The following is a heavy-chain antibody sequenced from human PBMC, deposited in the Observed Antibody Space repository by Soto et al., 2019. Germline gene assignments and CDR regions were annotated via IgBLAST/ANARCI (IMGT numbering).Heavy chain of an antibody. V-gene: IGHV3-23*01. Sequence: EVQLLESGGGLVQPGGSLRLSCAASGFTFSSYAMSWVRQAPGKGLEWVSAISGSGGSTYYADSVKGRFTISRDNSKNTLYLQMNSLRAEDTAVYYCAKPTLGDYDYIWGSYGYAFDIWGQGTMVTVSS. CDR2: ISGSGGST. CDR3: AKPTLGDYDYIWGSYGYAFDI. J-gene: IGHJ3*02. CDR1: GFTFSSYA. D-gene: IGHD3-16*01.